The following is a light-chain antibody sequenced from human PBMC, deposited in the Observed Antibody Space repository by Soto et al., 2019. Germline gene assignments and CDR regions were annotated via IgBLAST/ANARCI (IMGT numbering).Light chain of an antibody. CDR1: QSVRNN. Sequence: EIVMTQSPATLSVSPGERATLSCRASQSVRNNLAWYQQKPGQAPRLLISGSSTRATGFPARFSGSGSGTEFTLTISSLQSEDFAVYYCQQYKNWPRTFGQGSKVEIK. J-gene: IGKJ1*01. CDR2: GSS. V-gene: IGKV3-15*01. CDR3: QQYKNWPRT.